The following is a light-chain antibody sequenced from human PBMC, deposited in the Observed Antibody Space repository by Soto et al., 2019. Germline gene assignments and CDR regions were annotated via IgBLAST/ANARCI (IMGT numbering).Light chain of an antibody. J-gene: IGKJ4*01. CDR1: QSVRIN. V-gene: IGKV3-15*01. CDR3: QQYNDWPPLT. CDR2: AAS. Sequence: EILMTQSPATLSVSPGERATLSCRASQSVRINLAWYQQKPGQGPRLLIYAASTRATGIPARFSGSGSGTEFTLTISSLQPEDFAVYYCQQYNDWPPLTFGGGTKVEIK.